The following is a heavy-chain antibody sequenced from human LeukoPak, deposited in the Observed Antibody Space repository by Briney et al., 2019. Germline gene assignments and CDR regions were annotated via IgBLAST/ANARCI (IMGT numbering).Heavy chain of an antibody. CDR2: VHHSGST. V-gene: IGHV4-34*01. D-gene: IGHD3-16*02. CDR3: ARGRRKLDYDYVWGSYRYTAFDY. Sequence: SETLSLTCAVYGGSFSGYYWSWIRQSPGKGLEWIGEVHHSGSTNYNPSLKSRVTISVDTSKNQFSLKLSSVIAADTAVYYCARGRRKLDYDYVWGSYRYTAFDYWGQGTLVTVSS. J-gene: IGHJ4*02. CDR1: GGSFSGYY.